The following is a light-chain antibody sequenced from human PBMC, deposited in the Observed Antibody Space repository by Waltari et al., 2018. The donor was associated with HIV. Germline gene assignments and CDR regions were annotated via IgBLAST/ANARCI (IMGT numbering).Light chain of an antibody. CDR2: RNN. CDR3: SAWDSSLSEWV. V-gene: IGLV10-54*01. CDR1: SHNVVYQA. J-gene: IGLJ3*02. Sequence: QAGLTQPPSVSKGLSQTATLTCTGTSHNVVYQAAAWLQQHQGPPPKLLSYRNNNRPSGIAERLSASRSGNTASLTMTGLQPEDEADDDCSAWDSSLSEWVFGGGTKLTVL.